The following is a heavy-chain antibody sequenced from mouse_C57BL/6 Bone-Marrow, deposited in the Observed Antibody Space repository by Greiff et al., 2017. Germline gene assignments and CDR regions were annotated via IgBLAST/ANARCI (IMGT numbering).Heavy chain of an antibody. CDR2: IDPENGDT. D-gene: IGHD1-1*01. Sequence: VQLQQSGAALVRPGASVKLSCTASGFNIKDDYMHWVKQRPEQGLEWIGWIDPENGDTEYASKFQGKATITADTSSNTAYLQLSSLTSEDTAVYYSTTRSYGSYYWGQGTTLTVSS. CDR1: GFNIKDDY. J-gene: IGHJ2*01. V-gene: IGHV14-4*01. CDR3: TTRSYGSYY.